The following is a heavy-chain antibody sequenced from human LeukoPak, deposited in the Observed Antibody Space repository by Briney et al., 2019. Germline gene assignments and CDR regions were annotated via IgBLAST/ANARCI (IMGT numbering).Heavy chain of an antibody. D-gene: IGHD4-17*01. CDR1: GFTFSSYW. CDR2: INSDGSST. CDR3: GSGHYGIDS. V-gene: IGHV3-74*01. Sequence: GGSLRLSCAASGFTFSSYWMHWVRQAPGKGLVWVSRINSDGSSTTYADSVKGRFTISRDNAKNSLYLQMNSLIVEDTAVYYCGSGHYGIDSWGQGTLVTVSS. J-gene: IGHJ4*02.